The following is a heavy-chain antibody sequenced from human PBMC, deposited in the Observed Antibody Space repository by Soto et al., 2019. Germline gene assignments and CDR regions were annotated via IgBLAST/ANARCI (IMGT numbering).Heavy chain of an antibody. Sequence: QVQLVESGGGVVQPGRSLRLSCAASGFTFSSYAMHWVRQAPGKGLEWVAVISYDGSNKYYADSVKGRFTISRDNSKNTLYLQMNSLRAEDTAVYYCARDPNSSSRYSPYYYYYYGMDVWGQGTTVTVSS. CDR2: ISYDGSNK. J-gene: IGHJ6*02. V-gene: IGHV3-30-3*01. D-gene: IGHD6-13*01. CDR3: ARDPNSSSRYSPYYYYYYGMDV. CDR1: GFTFSSYA.